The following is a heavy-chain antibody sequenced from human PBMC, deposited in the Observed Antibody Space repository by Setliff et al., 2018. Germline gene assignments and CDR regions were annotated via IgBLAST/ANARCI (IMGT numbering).Heavy chain of an antibody. Sequence: GGSLRLSCEASGFTFGTYTMNWIRQAPGKGLEWVSYIHMSGGPIFYADYVKGRFTISRDNSKNTLYLQMNSLRAEDTAVYYCARSAGGSVTGDFDYWGQGTLVTVSS. V-gene: IGHV3-48*01. J-gene: IGHJ4*02. CDR1: GFTFGTYT. CDR3: ARSAGGSVTGDFDY. D-gene: IGHD1-26*01. CDR2: IHMSGGPI.